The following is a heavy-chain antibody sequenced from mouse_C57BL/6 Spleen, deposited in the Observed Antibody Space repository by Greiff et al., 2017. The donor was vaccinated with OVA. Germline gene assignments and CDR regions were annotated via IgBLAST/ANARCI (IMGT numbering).Heavy chain of an antibody. Sequence: EVQLVESGGDLVKPGGSLKLSCAASGFTFSSYGMSWVRQTPDKRLEWVATISSGGSYTYYPDSVKGRFTISRDNAKNTLYLRMSSLKSEDTAMYYCARRSYDGYYDYAMDYWGQGTSVTVSS. D-gene: IGHD2-3*01. J-gene: IGHJ4*01. CDR1: GFTFSSYG. V-gene: IGHV5-6*01. CDR2: ISSGGSYT. CDR3: ARRSYDGYYDYAMDY.